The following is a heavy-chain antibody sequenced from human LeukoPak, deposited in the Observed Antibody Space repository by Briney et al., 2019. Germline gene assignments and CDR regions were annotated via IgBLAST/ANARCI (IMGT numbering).Heavy chain of an antibody. V-gene: IGHV1-18*01. CDR1: GYTFTRYG. J-gene: IGHJ4*02. CDR3: ARSGRGTYYYFDY. D-gene: IGHD1-26*01. Sequence: VKVSCNASGYTFTRYGMSWVRQAPGQGLEWMGWISGSNGNTNYAQKLQGRVTMTTDTSTGTAYMELRSLRSDDTAVYYCARSGRGTYYYFDYWGQGTLVTVSS. CDR2: ISGSNGNT.